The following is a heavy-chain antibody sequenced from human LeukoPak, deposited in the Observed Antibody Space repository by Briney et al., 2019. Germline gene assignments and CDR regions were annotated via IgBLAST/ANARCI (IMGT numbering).Heavy chain of an antibody. V-gene: IGHV4-61*02. CDR3: ARGEDYGEANWFDP. Sequence: SQTLSLTCTVSGGSISSGSYYWGWIRQPAGKGLEWIGRIYTSGSTNYNPPLKSRVTISADKSKNQFSLKLSSVTAADTAVYYCARGEDYGEANWFDPWGQGTLVTVSS. D-gene: IGHD4-17*01. CDR1: GGSISSGSYY. J-gene: IGHJ5*02. CDR2: IYTSGST.